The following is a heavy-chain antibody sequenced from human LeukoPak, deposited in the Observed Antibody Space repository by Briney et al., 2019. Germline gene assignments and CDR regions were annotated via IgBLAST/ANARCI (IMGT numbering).Heavy chain of an antibody. CDR3: ARGSSGWDEKYFQH. CDR1: GDSASSNSAA. Sequence: SQTLSLTCAISGDSASSNSAAWNWIRQSPSRGLEWLGRTYYRSKWYNDYAVSVKSRITINPDTSKNQFSLRLNSVTPEDTAVYYCARGSSGWDEKYFQHWGQGTLVTVSS. CDR2: TYYRSKWYN. J-gene: IGHJ1*01. V-gene: IGHV6-1*01. D-gene: IGHD6-19*01.